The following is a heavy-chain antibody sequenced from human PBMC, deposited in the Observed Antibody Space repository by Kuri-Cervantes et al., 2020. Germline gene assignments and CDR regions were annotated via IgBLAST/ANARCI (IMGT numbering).Heavy chain of an antibody. D-gene: IGHD6-19*01. CDR1: GFTSSNFG. Sequence: GGSLRPPPPASGFTSSNFGMHWVRQPPGKGLEWIAVIWYDGSHKDYADSVKGRFTISRDNSRDTLNLEMDSLTFEDAAVYYCAREGGSSGRAGYFDYWGQGTLVTVSS. CDR2: IWYDGSHK. CDR3: AREGGSSGRAGYFDY. J-gene: IGHJ4*02. V-gene: IGHV3-33*08.